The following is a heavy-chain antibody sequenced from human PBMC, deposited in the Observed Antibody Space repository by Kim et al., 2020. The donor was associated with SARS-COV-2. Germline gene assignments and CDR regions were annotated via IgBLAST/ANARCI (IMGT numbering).Heavy chain of an antibody. Sequence: SVKVSCKASGGTFSSYAISWVRQAPGQGLEWMGGIIPIFGTANYAQKFQGRVTITADESTSTAYMELSSLRSEDTAVYYCATAYCSGGSCYRLYYYYYGMDVWGQGTTVTVSS. J-gene: IGHJ6*02. CDR3: ATAYCSGGSCYRLYYYYYGMDV. V-gene: IGHV1-69*13. CDR2: IIPIFGTA. D-gene: IGHD2-15*01. CDR1: GGTFSSYA.